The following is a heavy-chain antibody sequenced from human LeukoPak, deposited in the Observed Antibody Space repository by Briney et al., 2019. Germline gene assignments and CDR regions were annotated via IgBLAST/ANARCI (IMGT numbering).Heavy chain of an antibody. J-gene: IGHJ4*02. D-gene: IGHD5-18*01. CDR2: IIPIFGTA. V-gene: IGHV1-69*05. CDR1: GYTFTSYG. Sequence: SVKVSCKASGYTFTSYGISWVRQAPGQGLEWMGGIIPIFGTANYAQKFQGRVTITTDESTSTAYMELSSLRSEDTAVYYCARGLGYGNSYFDYWGQGTLVTVSS. CDR3: ARGLGYGNSYFDY.